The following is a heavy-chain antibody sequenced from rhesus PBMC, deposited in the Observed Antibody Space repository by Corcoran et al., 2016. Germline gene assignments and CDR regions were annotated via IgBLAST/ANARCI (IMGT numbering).Heavy chain of an antibody. Sequence: EVRLVESGGGLVQPGGSLSLSCAASGFTFSDYYMSWVRQTPGKGPEGIGFIRHKANGGTAEYAASVKGRFTISRDDSKSIASLQMNSLKTEDTAVYYCARSGNSLDVWGRGVLVTVSS. V-gene: IGHV3-116*02. CDR2: IRHKANGGTA. CDR1: GFTFSDYY. J-gene: IGHJ5-2*02. CDR3: ARSGNSLDV.